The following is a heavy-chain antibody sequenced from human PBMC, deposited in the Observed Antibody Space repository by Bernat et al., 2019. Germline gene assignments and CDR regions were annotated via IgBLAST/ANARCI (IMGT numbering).Heavy chain of an antibody. CDR2: IYSGGST. V-gene: IGHV3-53*02. D-gene: IGHD3-10*01. Sequence: EVQLVETGGGLIQPGGSLRLSCAASGFTVSSNYMSWVRQAPGKGLEWVSVIYSGGSTYYAVAVKGRFTISRDNSKNTLYLQMSTLRARETAVDYCARDSTSGWGQGTLVTVSS. CDR1: GFTVSSNY. CDR3: ARDSTSG. J-gene: IGHJ4*02.